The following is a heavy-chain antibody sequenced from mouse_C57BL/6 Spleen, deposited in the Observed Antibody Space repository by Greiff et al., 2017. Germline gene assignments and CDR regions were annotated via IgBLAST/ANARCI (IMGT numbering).Heavy chain of an antibody. CDR2: IHPNSGST. J-gene: IGHJ2*01. D-gene: IGHD4-1*02. CDR1: GYTFTSYW. Sequence: QVQLQQPGAELVKPGASVKLSCTASGYTFTSYWMNWVKQRPGQGLEWIGMIHPNSGSTNYNEKFKSKATLTVDKSSSTAYMQLSGLTSEDSAVYHCARSPFNWDCDYWGQGTTLTVSS. CDR3: ARSPFNWDCDY. V-gene: IGHV1-64*01.